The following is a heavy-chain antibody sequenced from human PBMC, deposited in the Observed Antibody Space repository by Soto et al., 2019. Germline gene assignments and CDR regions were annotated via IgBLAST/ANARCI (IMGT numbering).Heavy chain of an antibody. Sequence: QVQLVQSGAEVKKPGASVYVSCKASGYTFSDYYVHWVRQAPGQGLEWMGWINPNVGGTNYARKFPGSVTMTRDTSISTVYMKLTRLSPDDTAIYYCARGGREVPRIPYDTWGQGTRVTVSS. CDR3: ARGGREVPRIPYDT. CDR1: GYTFSDYY. V-gene: IGHV1-2*02. J-gene: IGHJ5*02. CDR2: INPNVGGT. D-gene: IGHD3-16*01.